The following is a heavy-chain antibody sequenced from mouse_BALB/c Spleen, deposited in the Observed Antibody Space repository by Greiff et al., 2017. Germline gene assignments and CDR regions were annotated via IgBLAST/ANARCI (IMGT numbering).Heavy chain of an antibody. CDR3: ARGGSYGRDY. J-gene: IGHJ2*01. CDR2: IDPSDSYT. D-gene: IGHD1-1*01. V-gene: IGHV1-69*02. Sequence: QVQLQQPGAELVKPGASVKLSCKASGYTFTSYWMHWVKQRPGQGLEWIGEIDPSDSYTNYNQKFKGKATLTVDKSSSTAYMQLSSLTSEDSAVYYCARGGSYGRDYWGQGTTLTVSS. CDR1: GYTFTSYW.